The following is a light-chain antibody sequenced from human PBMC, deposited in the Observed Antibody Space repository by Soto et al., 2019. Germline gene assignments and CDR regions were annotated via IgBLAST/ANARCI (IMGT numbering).Light chain of an antibody. V-gene: IGLV2-14*03. J-gene: IGLJ2*01. Sequence: QSALTQPASVSGSPGQSITISCTGTSSDVGGFNYVSWYQQHPGKAPKPIIYDVSDRPSGVSNRFSGSKSANTASLTISGLQAEDEADYYCSSYRRTSPLVVFGGGTKLTVL. CDR2: DVS. CDR1: SSDVGGFNY. CDR3: SSYRRTSPLVV.